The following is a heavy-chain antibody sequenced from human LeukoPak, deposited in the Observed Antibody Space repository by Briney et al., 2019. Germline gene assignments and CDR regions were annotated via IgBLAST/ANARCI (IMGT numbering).Heavy chain of an antibody. CDR2: ISSSSVYI. Sequence: PGGSLRLSCAASGFMFNNYWMSWVRQAPGKGLEWVSSISSSSVYIYYADSVKGRFTISRDNAQNSLYLQMNSLRAEDTAVYYCARGEITIWSYYYFDYWGQGTLVTVSS. CDR3: ARGEITIWSYYYFDY. D-gene: IGHD3-9*01. J-gene: IGHJ4*02. CDR1: GFMFNNYW. V-gene: IGHV3-21*01.